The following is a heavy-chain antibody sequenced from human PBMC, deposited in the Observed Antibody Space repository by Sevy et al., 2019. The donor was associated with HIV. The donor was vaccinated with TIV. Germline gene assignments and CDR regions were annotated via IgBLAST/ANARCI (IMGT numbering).Heavy chain of an antibody. CDR1: GGSISSYY. CDR3: ARGQYYDSSVYYYGGYYFDY. D-gene: IGHD3-22*01. V-gene: IGHV4-59*01. J-gene: IGHJ4*02. CDR2: IYYSGST. Sequence: SETLSLTCTVSGGSISSYYWSWIRQPPGKGLEWIGYIYYSGSTNYNPSLKSRVTISVDTSKNQFSLKLSSVTAADTALYYCARGQYYDSSVYYYGGYYFDYWGQGTLVTVSS.